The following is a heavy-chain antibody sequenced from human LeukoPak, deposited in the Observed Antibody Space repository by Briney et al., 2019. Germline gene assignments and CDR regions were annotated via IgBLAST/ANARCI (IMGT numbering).Heavy chain of an antibody. CDR2: VSYSGST. CDR1: GDSIRSHY. Sequence: PSETLSLTCTVSGDSIRSHYWTWIRQPPGKGLEWIGYVSYSGSTNYNPSLKSRVTISIDTSKNQFSLRLSSVTAADTAVYYCARGAAGYSYGWGQGTLVTVSS. D-gene: IGHD5-18*01. CDR3: ARGAAGYSYG. J-gene: IGHJ4*02. V-gene: IGHV4-59*11.